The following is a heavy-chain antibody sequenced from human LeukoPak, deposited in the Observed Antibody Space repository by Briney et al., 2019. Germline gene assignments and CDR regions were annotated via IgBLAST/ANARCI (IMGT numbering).Heavy chain of an antibody. CDR3: AKGQPGSYFSSYYFDY. CDR1: GFTFDDYA. J-gene: IGHJ4*02. V-gene: IGHV3-9*01. Sequence: PGRSLRLSCAASGFTFDDYAMHWVRQAPGKGLEWVSGISWNSGSIGYADSVKGRFTISRDNAKNSLYLQMNSLRAEDTALYYCAKGQPGSYFSSYYFDYWGQGTLVTVSS. D-gene: IGHD1-26*01. CDR2: ISWNSGSI.